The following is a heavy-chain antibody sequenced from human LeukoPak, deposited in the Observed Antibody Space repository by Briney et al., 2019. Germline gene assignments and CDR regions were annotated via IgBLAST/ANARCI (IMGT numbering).Heavy chain of an antibody. V-gene: IGHV4-4*07. CDR2: IYTSGTT. CDR3: ARDSFYGPWGRSSAWWGFDY. Sequence: SETLSLTCAVYGGSFSGYYWSWIRQPAGKGLEWIGRIYTSGTTNYNPSLKSRVTMSVDTSKNQFSLKLSSVTAADTAVYYCARDSFYGPWGRSSAWWGFDYWGQGTLVTVSS. D-gene: IGHD6-19*01. CDR1: GGSFSGYY. J-gene: IGHJ4*02.